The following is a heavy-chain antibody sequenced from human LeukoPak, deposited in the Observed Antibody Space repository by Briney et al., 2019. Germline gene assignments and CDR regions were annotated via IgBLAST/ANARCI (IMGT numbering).Heavy chain of an antibody. Sequence: PSETLSLTCAVYGGSFSGYYWSWIRQPPGKGLEWIGEINHSGSTNYNPSLKSRVTISVDTSKNQFSLKLSSVTAADTAVYYCARARLSQLLSNWFDPWGQGTLVTVSS. CDR1: GGSFSGYY. D-gene: IGHD2-2*01. CDR2: INHSGST. J-gene: IGHJ5*02. CDR3: ARARLSQLLSNWFDP. V-gene: IGHV4-34*01.